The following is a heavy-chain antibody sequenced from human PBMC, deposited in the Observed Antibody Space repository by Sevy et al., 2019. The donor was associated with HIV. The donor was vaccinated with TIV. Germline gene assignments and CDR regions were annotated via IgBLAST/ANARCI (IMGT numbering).Heavy chain of an antibody. CDR2: IYYNGHT. J-gene: IGHJ6*02. D-gene: IGHD6-13*01. CDR3: AREAGGYDYDYGMDV. Sequence: WETLSLTCSISGGTIVSSGHYWGWIRQTPVKGLEWIGSIYYNGHTFYTPSLKSRLTISIDTSKNQFSLTLSSVTVADTAVYFCAREAGGYDYDYGMDVWGQGTTVTVSS. CDR1: GGTIVSSGHY. V-gene: IGHV4-39*02.